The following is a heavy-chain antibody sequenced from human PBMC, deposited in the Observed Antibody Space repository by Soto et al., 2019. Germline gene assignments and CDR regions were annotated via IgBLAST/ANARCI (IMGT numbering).Heavy chain of an antibody. J-gene: IGHJ5*02. CDR1: GDSINNGAYY. CDR2: IYYSGST. Sequence: SETLSLTCSVSGDSINNGAYYWNWIRQHPDKRLEWIGYIYYSGSTFYAPSLTTRVTISLDMPRNQYSLKLTSVNAADTAIYYCARDFHMNGYDLGWLAPWGQGILVTVSS. D-gene: IGHD5-12*01. CDR3: ARDFHMNGYDLGWLAP. V-gene: IGHV4-61*08.